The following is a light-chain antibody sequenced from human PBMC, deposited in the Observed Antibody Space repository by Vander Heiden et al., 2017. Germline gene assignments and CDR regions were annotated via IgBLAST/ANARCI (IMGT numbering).Light chain of an antibody. V-gene: IGLV3-25*03. CDR2: QDV. Sequence: SELTQPPSVSVSPGETVNITCCGDTLPKQSAFWYQPTPGQAPVATLFQDVERTSEIPDRFSASTTGTTVTLTINGVKPEDEADYYCQSSDNTDTYLLFGGGTKLTVL. CDR3: QSSDNTDTYLL. J-gene: IGLJ3*02. CDR1: TLPKQS.